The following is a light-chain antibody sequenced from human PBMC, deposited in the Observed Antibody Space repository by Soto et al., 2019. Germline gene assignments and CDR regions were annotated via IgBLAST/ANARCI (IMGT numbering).Light chain of an antibody. CDR2: YAS. J-gene: IGKJ5*01. CDR3: QQRHMWPIT. CDR1: ESVSSN. V-gene: IGKV3-15*01. Sequence: EIEMTQSPATLSVSPGERATLSCRASESVSSNLAWYQQKPGQVPRLLLYYASTRDTGIPARFSGSGSGAEFTLSISSLQSEDGAVYYCQQRHMWPITFGQGTRLEIK.